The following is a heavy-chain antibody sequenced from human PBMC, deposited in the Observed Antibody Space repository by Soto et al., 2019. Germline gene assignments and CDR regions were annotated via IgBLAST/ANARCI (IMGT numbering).Heavy chain of an antibody. CDR3: ASIMVYAVGFDY. J-gene: IGHJ4*02. D-gene: IGHD2-8*01. CDR2: YDPEDGET. CDR1: GYTLTELS. Sequence: ASVKVSCKVSGYTLTELSMHWVRQAPGKGLEWMGGYDPEDGETIYAQKFHGRVTMTEDRSTGIAYMELSSLRSEDTAVYYCASIMVYAVGFDYWGQGTLVTVSS. V-gene: IGHV1-24*01.